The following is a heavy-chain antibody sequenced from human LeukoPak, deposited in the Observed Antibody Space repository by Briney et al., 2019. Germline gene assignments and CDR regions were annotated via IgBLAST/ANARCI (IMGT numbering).Heavy chain of an antibody. J-gene: IGHJ5*02. V-gene: IGHV4-4*07. D-gene: IGHD3-10*01. Sequence: SETLSLTCTVSGGSISSYYWSWIRQPAGKGQEWIGRIYTSGSTNYNPSLKSRVTMSVDTSKNQFSLKLSSVTAADTAVYYCAGAKLYYYGSGSYYHGYNWFDPWGQGTLVTVSS. CDR2: IYTSGST. CDR3: AGAKLYYYGSGSYYHGYNWFDP. CDR1: GGSISSYY.